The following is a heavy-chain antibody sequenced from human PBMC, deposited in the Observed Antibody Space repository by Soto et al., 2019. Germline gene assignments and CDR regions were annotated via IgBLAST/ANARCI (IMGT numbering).Heavy chain of an antibody. CDR2: ISTGSSTI. D-gene: IGHD1-26*01. J-gene: IGHJ6*02. Sequence: DVQLVESGGGLVQPGGSLRLSCRASGFILSDYEMHWVRQAPGKGLEWVSYISTGSSTIYYADSVKGRFTISRDNANNSLFLQMNSLRPEDTAVYYCARVRAGAANGYYGMDVWGQGTTVTVSS. V-gene: IGHV3-48*03. CDR1: GFILSDYE. CDR3: ARVRAGAANGYYGMDV.